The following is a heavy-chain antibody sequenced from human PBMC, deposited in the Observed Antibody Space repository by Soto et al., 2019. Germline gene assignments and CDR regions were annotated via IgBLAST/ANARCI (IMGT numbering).Heavy chain of an antibody. CDR3: VIHYYYYYGMDV. Sequence: GASVKVSCKASGYTFTSYYMHWVRQAPGQGLEWMGIINPSGSSTSYAQKFQGRVTMTRDTSTSTVYMELSSLRSEDTAVYYCVIHYYYYYGMDVWGQGTTVTVSS. CDR2: INPSGSST. CDR1: GYTFTSYY. J-gene: IGHJ6*02. V-gene: IGHV1-46*03.